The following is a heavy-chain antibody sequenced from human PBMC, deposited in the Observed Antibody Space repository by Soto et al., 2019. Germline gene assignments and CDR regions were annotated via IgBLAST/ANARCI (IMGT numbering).Heavy chain of an antibody. J-gene: IGHJ4*02. D-gene: IGHD6-19*01. CDR1: GFTFSSNA. CDR2: ISGSGGST. Sequence: GSLGLSCAASGFTFSSNAMSWVRQAPGKGLEWVSAISGSGGSTYYADSVKGRFTISRDNSKNTLYLQMNSLRAEDTAVYYCAKVHNRVAVAGYYFEYWGQGTLVTVSS. V-gene: IGHV3-23*01. CDR3: AKVHNRVAVAGYYFEY.